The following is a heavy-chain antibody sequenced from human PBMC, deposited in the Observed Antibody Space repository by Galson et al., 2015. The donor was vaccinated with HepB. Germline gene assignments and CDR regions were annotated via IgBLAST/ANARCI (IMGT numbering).Heavy chain of an antibody. CDR3: ARTVDGYNYELFY. D-gene: IGHD5-24*01. J-gene: IGHJ4*02. V-gene: IGHV1-18*04. CDR1: GYSFTRYG. Sequence: SVKVSCKASGYSFTRYGITWVRQAPGPGLEWMGWISTYNGDTNYAQKLQGRVTMTTDASTRTAHMELRSLRSDDTAIYYCARTVDGYNYELFYWGQGTLVTVSS. CDR2: ISTYNGDT.